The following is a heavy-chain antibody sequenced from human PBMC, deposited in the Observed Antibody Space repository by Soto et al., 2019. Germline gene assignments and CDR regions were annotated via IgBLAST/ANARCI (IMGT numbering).Heavy chain of an antibody. J-gene: IGHJ6*03. D-gene: IGHD4-17*01. CDR3: ARESSSTVTTPPYYYYYYMDV. Sequence: SETLSLTCTVSGGSISSGGYYWSWIRQHPGKGLEWIGYIYYSGSTYYNPSLKSRVTISVDTSKNQFSLKLSSVTAADTAVYYCARESSSTVTTPPYYYYYYMDVWGKGTTVTVSS. CDR1: GGSISSGGYY. V-gene: IGHV4-31*03. CDR2: IYYSGST.